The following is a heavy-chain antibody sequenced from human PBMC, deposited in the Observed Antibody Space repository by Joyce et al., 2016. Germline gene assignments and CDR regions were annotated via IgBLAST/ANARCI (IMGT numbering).Heavy chain of an antibody. V-gene: IGHV4-39*07. CDR2: PYYSRST. CDR3: ARGAYYDFWSGTRFYFDY. Sequence: QLQLRESGPRLVKPSETLSLPCTVSGGSISGSSHCWGCIRQPRGKGLEWVGTPYYSRSTSNNPSLKSRVNISMDTSKNPFSLRLASVTAADAAVYYCARGAYYDFWSGTRFYFDYWGQGTLVPVSS. J-gene: IGHJ4*02. D-gene: IGHD3-3*01. CDR1: GGSISGSSHC.